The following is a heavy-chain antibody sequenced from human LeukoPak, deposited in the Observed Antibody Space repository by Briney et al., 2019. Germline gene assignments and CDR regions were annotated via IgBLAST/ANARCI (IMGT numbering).Heavy chain of an antibody. CDR1: GGSISSSFYY. D-gene: IGHD6-13*01. CDR2: IYHSGST. Sequence: PSETLSLTCTVSGGSISSSFYYWGWVRQPPGKGLEWIGEIYHSGSTNYNPSLKSRVTISVDKSKNQFSLKLSSVTAADTAVYYCARSPYSSSWYPFAPWGQGTLVTVSS. CDR3: ARSPYSSSWYPFAP. V-gene: IGHV4-39*07. J-gene: IGHJ5*02.